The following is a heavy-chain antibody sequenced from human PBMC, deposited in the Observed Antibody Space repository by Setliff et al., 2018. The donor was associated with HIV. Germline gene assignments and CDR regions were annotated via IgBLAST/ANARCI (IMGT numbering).Heavy chain of an antibody. Sequence: PSETLSLTCTVSGGSISSGIYYWIWIRQPAGKGLEWIGHVYTTGGTNYNPSLESRLTISVDTSRNQFSLRLSSVTAADTAVYYCARSVIGYYYYGMDVWGQGTLVTVSS. CDR2: VYTTGGT. CDR1: GGSISSGIYY. V-gene: IGHV4-61*09. J-gene: IGHJ6*02. D-gene: IGHD3-10*01. CDR3: ARSVIGYYYYGMDV.